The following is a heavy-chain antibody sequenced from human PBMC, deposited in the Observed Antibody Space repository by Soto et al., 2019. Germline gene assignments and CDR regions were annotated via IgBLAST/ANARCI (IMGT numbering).Heavy chain of an antibody. Sequence: EVQLVESGGGLVQPGGSLRLSCAASGFTFSRYEMNWVRQAPGKGLEWISYIHSSGTTIYYADSVRGRFTISRDNAKNSLCLQMNSLSAEDTAVYYCATRSGGGGAFDFWGQGTMVTVSS. V-gene: IGHV3-48*03. CDR1: GFTFSRYE. CDR3: ATRSGGGGAFDF. J-gene: IGHJ3*01. CDR2: IHSSGTTI. D-gene: IGHD3-10*01.